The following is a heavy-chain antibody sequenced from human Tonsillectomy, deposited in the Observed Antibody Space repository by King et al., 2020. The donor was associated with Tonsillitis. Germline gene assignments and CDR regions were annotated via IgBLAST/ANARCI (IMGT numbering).Heavy chain of an antibody. CDR1: GYTFSSYG. V-gene: IGHV1-18*01. Sequence: VQLVESGAEVKKPGASVKVSCTASGYTFSSYGIVWVRQAPGQGLEWMGWISAYNDNTNYAQKIQGRVTMTTDTSTSTAYMELTSLRSDDTAVYYCARDPGMPTNNWFDPWGQGTLVTVSS. CDR3: ARDPGMPTNNWFDP. J-gene: IGHJ5*02. D-gene: IGHD5-24*01. CDR2: ISAYNDNT.